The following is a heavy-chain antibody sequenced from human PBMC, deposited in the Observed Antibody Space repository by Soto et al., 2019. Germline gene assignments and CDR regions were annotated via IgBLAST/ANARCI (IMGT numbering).Heavy chain of an antibody. D-gene: IGHD3-22*01. CDR2: IISNDDK. V-gene: IGHV2-26*01. Sequence: SGPTLVNPTETLTLTCSVSGYSLTDTRMGVSWIRQAPGKALEWLAHIISNDDKSYSTSLKSRLTISKDTSKSQVVLRMTNMDPVDTGRYYCARALFYSDSDGYYFEFDYWGPGTLVTVSS. CDR1: GYSLTDTRMG. J-gene: IGHJ4*02. CDR3: ARALFYSDSDGYYFEFDY.